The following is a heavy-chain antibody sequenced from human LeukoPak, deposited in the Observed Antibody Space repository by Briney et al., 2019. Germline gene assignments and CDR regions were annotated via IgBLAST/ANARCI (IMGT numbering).Heavy chain of an antibody. CDR2: INSDGSWT. Sequence: GSLSLSCAASGNYWMHWVRQAPGKGLVWVSHINSDGSWTGYADSVKGRFTISKDNAKNTVYLQMNNLRAEDTAVYYCVSFYETYWGRGTLVTVSS. CDR1: GNYW. CDR3: VSFYETY. V-gene: IGHV3-74*01. D-gene: IGHD2-2*01. J-gene: IGHJ4*02.